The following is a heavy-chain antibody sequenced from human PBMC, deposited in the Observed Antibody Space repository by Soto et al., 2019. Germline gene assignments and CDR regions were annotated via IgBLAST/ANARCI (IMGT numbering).Heavy chain of an antibody. CDR2: IYYSGST. Sequence: PSETLSLTCTVFGGSISSYYWSWFRQPPGKGLEWIGYIYYSGSTNYNPSLNSRVTISVDTSKNQFSLKLSSVTAADTAVYYCARHRPYYYDSSGYYVVAFDIWGQGTMVTVSS. CDR3: ARHRPYYYDSSGYYVVAFDI. CDR1: GGSISSYY. D-gene: IGHD3-22*01. V-gene: IGHV4-59*08. J-gene: IGHJ3*02.